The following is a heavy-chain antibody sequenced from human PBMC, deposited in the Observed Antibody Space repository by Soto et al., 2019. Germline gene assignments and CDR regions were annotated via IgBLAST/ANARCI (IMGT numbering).Heavy chain of an antibody. D-gene: IGHD3-10*01. CDR1: GYTFTGYY. Sequence: ASVKVSCKASGYTFTGYYMHWVRQAPGQGLEWMGWINPNSGGTNYAQKFQGRVTMTRNTSISTAYMELSSLRSEDTAVYYCARGSHYYGSGGNWFDPWGQGTLVTVSS. CDR2: INPNSGGT. V-gene: IGHV1-2*02. CDR3: ARGSHYYGSGGNWFDP. J-gene: IGHJ5*02.